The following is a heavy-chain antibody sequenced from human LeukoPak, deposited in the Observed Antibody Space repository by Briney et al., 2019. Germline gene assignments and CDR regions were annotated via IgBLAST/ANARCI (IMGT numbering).Heavy chain of an antibody. CDR2: ISSSGSHI. CDR3: ARIRGDLGVFDM. V-gene: IGHV3-21*01. J-gene: IGHJ3*02. CDR1: GFSFSTNI. D-gene: IGHD4-17*01. Sequence: PGGSLRLSCAASGFSFSTNIMNWVRQAPGKGLEWVSYISSSGSHIYYSDSLKGRFTISRDNAKNSLYLQMNSLSAEDTAVYYCARIRGDLGVFDMWGQGTMVTVSS.